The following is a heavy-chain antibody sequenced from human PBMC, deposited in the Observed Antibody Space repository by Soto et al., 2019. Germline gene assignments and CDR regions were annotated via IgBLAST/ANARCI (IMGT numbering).Heavy chain of an antibody. D-gene: IGHD3-3*01. Sequence: EVQLVESGGGLVQPGGSLRVSCSASGFIFSTYAMHWVRQAPGKGLEFVSTISSNGISTYYADSMEGRFTISRDNSKNTLYLQLSSLRPEDTAVYYCVNDFWSGYAGHHWGQGTLVTVSS. V-gene: IGHV3-64D*06. J-gene: IGHJ5*02. CDR1: GFIFSTYA. CDR3: VNDFWSGYAGHH. CDR2: ISSNGIST.